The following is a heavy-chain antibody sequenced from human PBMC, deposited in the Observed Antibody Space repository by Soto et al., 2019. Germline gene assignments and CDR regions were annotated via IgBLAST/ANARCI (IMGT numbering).Heavy chain of an antibody. V-gene: IGHV3-48*02. CDR1: GFSLANYP. CDR2: TSPRGETL. Sequence: PGGSLRLSCVASGFSLANYPMNWVRQTPGKGLEWISYTSPRGETLYYAESVEGRFTISRDNGRNSLFLQMNSLRDEDTALYFCAKGPHTNVGWPYYFHSWGQG. D-gene: IGHD6-19*01. J-gene: IGHJ4*02. CDR3: AKGPHTNVGWPYYFHS.